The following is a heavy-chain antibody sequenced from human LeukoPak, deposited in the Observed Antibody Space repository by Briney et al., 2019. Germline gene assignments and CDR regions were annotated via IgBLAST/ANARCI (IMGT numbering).Heavy chain of an antibody. CDR1: GFTFSSYS. D-gene: IGHD3-10*01. Sequence: GGSLRLSCAASGFTFSSYSMNWVRQAPGKGLEWVSSISSSSSYIYYADSVKGRFTISRDNAKNSLHLQMNSLRAEDTAVYYCARDSQMVRGVMGWFDPWGQGTLVTVSS. CDR2: ISSSSSYI. J-gene: IGHJ5*02. CDR3: ARDSQMVRGVMGWFDP. V-gene: IGHV3-21*01.